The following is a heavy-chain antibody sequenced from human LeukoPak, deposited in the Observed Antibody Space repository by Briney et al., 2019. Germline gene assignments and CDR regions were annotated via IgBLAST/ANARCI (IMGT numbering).Heavy chain of an antibody. J-gene: IGHJ4*02. Sequence: ASVKVSCKASGYTFTTYGISWVRLAPGEGLVWMGWISASTGHTNYAKRLQGRATMTTDSSTNTAYMELRSLRYDDTAVYYCARDPGLKRYSGSYGFDYWGQGTPVTVSS. D-gene: IGHD1-26*01. V-gene: IGHV1-18*01. CDR1: GYTFTTYG. CDR2: ISASTGHT. CDR3: ARDPGLKRYSGSYGFDY.